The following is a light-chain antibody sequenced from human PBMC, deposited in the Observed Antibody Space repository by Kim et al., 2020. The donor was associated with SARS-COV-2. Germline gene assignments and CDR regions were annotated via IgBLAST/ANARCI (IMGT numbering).Light chain of an antibody. V-gene: IGLV1-51*01. CDR3: GAWDTSLSIVV. CDR2: DNH. J-gene: IGLJ2*01. Sequence: QKVTNSCSGSSSTMGNYYVSWYQQHPGTAPRLLIYDNHERPSGIPDRFSGSKSGTTATLSITGLQTGDEADYYCGAWDTSLSIVVFGGGTKVTVL. CDR1: SSTMGNYY.